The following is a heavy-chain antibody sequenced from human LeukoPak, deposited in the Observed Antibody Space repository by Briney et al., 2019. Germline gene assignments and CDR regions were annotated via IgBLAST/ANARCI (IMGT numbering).Heavy chain of an antibody. V-gene: IGHV3-72*01. D-gene: IGHD2-2*01. Sequence: PGGSLRLSCAASGCTFSDYYMVWVRQAPGKGLEWVGRTRNKANSYTTEYAASVKGRFTILRDDSKNSLYLQMNSLKIEDTAVYYCTRGRYCSSTRCSQSGSFYYMDVWGKGTTVTVSS. CDR1: GCTFSDYY. J-gene: IGHJ6*03. CDR3: TRGRYCSSTRCSQSGSFYYMDV. CDR2: TRNKANSYTT.